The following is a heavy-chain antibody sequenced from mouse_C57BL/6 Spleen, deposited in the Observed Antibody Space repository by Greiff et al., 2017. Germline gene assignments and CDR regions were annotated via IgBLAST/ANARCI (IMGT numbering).Heavy chain of an antibody. CDR2: INPSNGGT. D-gene: IGHD1-1*01. V-gene: IGHV1-53*01. J-gene: IGHJ1*03. CDR1: GYTFTSYW. Sequence: QVQLQQPGTELVKPGASVKLSCKASGYTFTSYWMHWVKQRPGQGLEWIGNINPSNGGTNYNEKFKSKATLTVDKSSSTAYMQLSSLTSEDSAVYYCARSDYYGSRYWYFEVWGTGTTVTVSS. CDR3: ARSDYYGSRYWYFEV.